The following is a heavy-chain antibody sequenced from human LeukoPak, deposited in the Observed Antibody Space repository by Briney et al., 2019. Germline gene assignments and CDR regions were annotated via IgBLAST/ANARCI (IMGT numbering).Heavy chain of an antibody. CDR2: IYHSGST. CDR3: ARGVAAAGIDY. D-gene: IGHD6-13*01. J-gene: IGHJ4*02. Sequence: SETLSLTCAVSGGSISSGGYSWSWIRQPPGKGLEWIGYIYHSGSTYYNPSLKSRATISVDRSKNQFSLKLSSVTAADTAVYYCARGVAAAGIDYWGQGTLVTVSS. V-gene: IGHV4-30-2*01. CDR1: GGSISSGGYS.